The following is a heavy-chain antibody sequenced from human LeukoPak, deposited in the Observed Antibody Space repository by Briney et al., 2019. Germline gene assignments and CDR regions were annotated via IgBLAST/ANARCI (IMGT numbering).Heavy chain of an antibody. J-gene: IGHJ4*02. V-gene: IGHV3-21*01. CDR2: ISSTSSYI. Sequence: GGSLRLSCAASGFTFSSYSMNWVRQAPGKGLEWVSSISSTSSYIYYADSVMGRFTISRDNAKNSLYLQMNSLRAEDTAMYYCASPRAYGDYSSLEDWGQGTLVTVSS. CDR3: ASPRAYGDYSSLED. D-gene: IGHD4-17*01. CDR1: GFTFSSYS.